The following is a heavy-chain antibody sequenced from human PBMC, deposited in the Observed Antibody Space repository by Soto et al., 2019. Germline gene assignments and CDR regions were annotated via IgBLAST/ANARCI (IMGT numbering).Heavy chain of an antibody. D-gene: IGHD3-22*01. J-gene: IGHJ5*02. CDR3: ARGVLITVLAPWFDP. CDR2: ISAYNGNT. V-gene: IGHV1-18*01. Sequence: ASVKVSCKASGYTFTSYGISWVRQAPGQGLEWMGWISAYNGNTNYAQKLQGRVTMTTDTSTSTAYMELRSLRSDDTAVYYCARGVLITVLAPWFDPWGQGTLVTVSS. CDR1: GYTFTSYG.